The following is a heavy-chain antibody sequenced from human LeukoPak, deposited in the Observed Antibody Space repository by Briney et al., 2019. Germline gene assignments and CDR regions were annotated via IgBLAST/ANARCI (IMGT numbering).Heavy chain of an antibody. CDR2: IYSSAFT. Sequence: SETLSLTCTVSGGSISGYCWSWIRQPAGKGLEWIGHIYSSAFTTYNPSLMSRLTMSVDTSKNQFSLELSSVTAADTAVSYCAREEAAAGRSVDYWGQGTLVTVSS. J-gene: IGHJ4*02. D-gene: IGHD6-13*01. CDR3: AREEAAAGRSVDY. CDR1: GGSISGYC. V-gene: IGHV4-4*07.